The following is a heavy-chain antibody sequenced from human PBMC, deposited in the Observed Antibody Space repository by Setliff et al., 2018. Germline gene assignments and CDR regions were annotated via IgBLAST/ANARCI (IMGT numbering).Heavy chain of an antibody. V-gene: IGHV1-24*01. CDR3: ATESLLRYFDLVGNPYAFDI. J-gene: IGHJ3*02. D-gene: IGHD3-9*01. CDR1: GYTLTELS. CDR2: FDPEDGET. Sequence: ASVKVSCKVSGYTLTELSMHWVRQAPGKGLEWMGGFDPEDGETIYAQKFRGRVTMTEDTSTDTAYMELSSLRSEDTAVYYCATESLLRYFDLVGNPYAFDIWGQGTMVT.